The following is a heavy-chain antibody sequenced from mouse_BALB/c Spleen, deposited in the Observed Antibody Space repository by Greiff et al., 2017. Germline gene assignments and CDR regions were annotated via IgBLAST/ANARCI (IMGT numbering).Heavy chain of an antibody. J-gene: IGHJ3*01. V-gene: IGHV1S81*02. Sequence: QVQLQHPGAELVKPGASVKLSCKASGYTFTSYWMHWVKQRPGQGLEWIGEINPSNGRTNYNEKFKSKATLTVDKSSSTAYMQLSSLTSEDSAVYYCAPYGNYDWFAYWGQGTLVTVSA. CDR1: GYTFTSYW. CDR2: INPSNGRT. D-gene: IGHD2-1*01. CDR3: APYGNYDWFAY.